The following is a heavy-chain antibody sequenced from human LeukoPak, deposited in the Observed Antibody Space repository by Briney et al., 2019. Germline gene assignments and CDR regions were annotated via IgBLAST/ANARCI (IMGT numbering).Heavy chain of an antibody. CDR1: GFVFSIYT. CDR3: VKDFGRVRGTPDS. D-gene: IGHD3-16*01. Sequence: GGSLRLSCSASGFVFSIYTMYWVRQTPGKGPEYVSTISGSGNGFSIYYADSVKGRFTIPRDDSKSILYLQMNGLRSEDTAVYYCVKDFGRVRGTPDSWGQGTLVTVSS. J-gene: IGHJ4*02. CDR2: ISGSGNGFSI. V-gene: IGHV3-64D*06.